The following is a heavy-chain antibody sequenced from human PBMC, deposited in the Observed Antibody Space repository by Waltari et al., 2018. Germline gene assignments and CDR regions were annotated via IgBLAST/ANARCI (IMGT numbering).Heavy chain of an antibody. CDR2: VSYEGSLK. CDR3: AKEFGGRASRYAAFFDS. CDR1: GFTFDDHA. Sequence: QVHLVESGGGVVQPGRSLTLSCTASGFTFDDHAMQWVGQAPGKGLEWVAVVSYEGSLKYYADSVRGRFTIARDNFRNTLYLQMNSLRPEDTAVYYCAKEFGGRASRYAAFFDSWGQGTLVTVSS. J-gene: IGHJ4*02. V-gene: IGHV3-30*18. D-gene: IGHD1-26*01.